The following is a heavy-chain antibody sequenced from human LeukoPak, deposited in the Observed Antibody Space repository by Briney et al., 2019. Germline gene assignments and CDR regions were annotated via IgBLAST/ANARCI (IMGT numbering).Heavy chain of an antibody. Sequence: GTSVKVSCKASGFTFTSSAVQWVRQARGQRLEWIGWIVVGSGNTNYAQKFQERVTITRDMSTSTAYMELSSLRSEDTAVYYCAAEVGATEAFDYWGQGTLATVSS. D-gene: IGHD1-26*01. V-gene: IGHV1-58*01. J-gene: IGHJ4*02. CDR3: AAEVGATEAFDY. CDR1: GFTFTSSA. CDR2: IVVGSGNT.